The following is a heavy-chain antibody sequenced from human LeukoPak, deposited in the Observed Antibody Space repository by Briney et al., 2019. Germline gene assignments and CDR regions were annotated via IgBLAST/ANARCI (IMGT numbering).Heavy chain of an antibody. Sequence: GKCLRLSCAASGFTFRSYGMHWVRQAPGKGLEWVAVIWYDGSNKYYADSVKGRFTISRDNSENTLYLQMNSLRAEDTALYYCASDGIAVDRGIGYFDYWGQGTLVTVSS. CDR1: GFTFRSYG. CDR3: ASDGIAVDRGIGYFDY. D-gene: IGHD6-13*01. CDR2: IWYDGSNK. J-gene: IGHJ4*02. V-gene: IGHV3-33*01.